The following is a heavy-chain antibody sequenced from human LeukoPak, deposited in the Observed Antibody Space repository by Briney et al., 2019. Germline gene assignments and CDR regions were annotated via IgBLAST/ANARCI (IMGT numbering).Heavy chain of an antibody. CDR2: ISYDGSNK. CDR1: GFTFSSYG. J-gene: IGHJ4*02. Sequence: GGSLRLSCAASGFTFSSYGMHWVRQAPGKGLEWVAVISYDGSNKYYADSVKGRFTISRDNPKNTLYLQMNSLRAEDTAVYYCAKGPYYYDSSGYPSHIDYWGQGTLVTVSS. V-gene: IGHV3-30*18. D-gene: IGHD3-22*01. CDR3: AKGPYYYDSSGYPSHIDY.